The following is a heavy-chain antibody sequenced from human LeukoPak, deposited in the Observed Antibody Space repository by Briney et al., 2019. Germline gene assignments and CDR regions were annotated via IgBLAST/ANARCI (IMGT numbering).Heavy chain of an antibody. CDR3: ASGYSSGWPDY. CDR2: IYTSGST. D-gene: IGHD6-19*01. V-gene: IGHV4-4*07. J-gene: IGHJ4*02. CDR1: GGSISSYY. Sequence: SETLSLTCTVSGGSISSYYWSWIRQPAGKGLEWIGRIYTSGSTNYNPSLKSRVTMSVDTSKNQCSLKLSSVTAADTAVYYCASGYSSGWPDYWGQGTLVTVSS.